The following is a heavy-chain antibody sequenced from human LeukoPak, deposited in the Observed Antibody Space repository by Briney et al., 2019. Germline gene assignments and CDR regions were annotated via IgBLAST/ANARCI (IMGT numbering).Heavy chain of an antibody. J-gene: IGHJ3*02. Sequence: PGGSLRLSCAASGFTFSSYAMSWVRQAPGKGLEWVSAISGSGGSTYYADSVKGRFTISRDNSKNTLYLQMNSLRAEDTAVYYCAKESEAMVRGVGAFDIWGQGTMVTVSS. CDR3: AKESEAMVRGVGAFDI. CDR2: ISGSGGST. D-gene: IGHD3-10*01. CDR1: GFTFSSYA. V-gene: IGHV3-23*01.